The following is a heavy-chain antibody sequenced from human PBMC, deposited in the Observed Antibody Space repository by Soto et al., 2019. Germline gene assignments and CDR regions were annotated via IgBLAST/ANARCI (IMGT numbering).Heavy chain of an antibody. Sequence: PGGSLRLSCAASGFTFSSYAMSWVRQAPGKGLEWVSAISGSGGSTYYADSVKGRFTISRDNSKNTLYLQMNSLRAEDTAVYYCAKDQGGPPYYYDSSGYYPFDYWGQGTLVTVSS. CDR1: GFTFSSYA. CDR3: AKDQGGPPYYYDSSGYYPFDY. CDR2: ISGSGGST. D-gene: IGHD3-22*01. V-gene: IGHV3-23*01. J-gene: IGHJ4*02.